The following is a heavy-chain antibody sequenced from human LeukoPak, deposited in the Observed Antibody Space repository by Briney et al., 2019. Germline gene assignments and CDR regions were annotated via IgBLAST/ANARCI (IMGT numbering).Heavy chain of an antibody. V-gene: IGHV3-21*04. CDR3: ASEELLGAFDI. J-gene: IGHJ3*02. Sequence: GGSLRLSCAASGFTVSSIDMSWVRQAPGKGLEWVSSISSSSSYIYYADSVKGRFTISRDNAKNSLYLQMNSLRAEDTAVYYCASEELLGAFDIWGQGTMVTVSS. CDR1: GFTVSSID. D-gene: IGHD1-26*01. CDR2: ISSSSSYI.